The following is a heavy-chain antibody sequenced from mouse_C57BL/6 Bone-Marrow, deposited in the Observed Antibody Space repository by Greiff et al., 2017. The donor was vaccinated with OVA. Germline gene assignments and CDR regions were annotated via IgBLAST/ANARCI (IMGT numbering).Heavy chain of an antibody. CDR3: ARDGYPFAY. CDR1: GYTFTSYW. D-gene: IGHD2-3*01. Sequence: QVQLQQSGAELVRPGPSVKLSCKASGYTFTSYWMHWVKQRPGQGLEWIGVIDPSDSYTNYNQKFKGKATLTVDTSSSTAYMQLSSLTSEDSAVYYCARDGYPFAYWGQGTLVTVSA. CDR2: IDPSDSYT. J-gene: IGHJ3*01. V-gene: IGHV1-59*01.